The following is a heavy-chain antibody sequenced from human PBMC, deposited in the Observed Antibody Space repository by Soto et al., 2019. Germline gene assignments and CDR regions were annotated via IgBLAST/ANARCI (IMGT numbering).Heavy chain of an antibody. V-gene: IGHV3-48*03. CDR2: ISASGSYI. CDR1: GFPFSDYE. D-gene: IGHD3-3*01. CDR3: ARFWSDY. J-gene: IGHJ4*02. Sequence: SLRLSCAASGFPFSDYEMNWVRQAPGKGLEWLSYISASGSYIYYADSVRGRFTISRDSGKNSLFLQMNGLRAEDTAIYYCARFWSDYWGQGTLVTVSS.